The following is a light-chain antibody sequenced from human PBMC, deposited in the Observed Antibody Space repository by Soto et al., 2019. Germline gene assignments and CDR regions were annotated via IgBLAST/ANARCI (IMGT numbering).Light chain of an antibody. CDR2: DVT. J-gene: IGLJ3*02. V-gene: IGLV2-11*01. CDR3: LPYGGSNPWV. Sequence: QSALTQPRSVSGSPGQSVIISCTGTNSDVGAYDYISWYQQHPGKAPKLIIYDVTKRPLGVPDRFSASKSGNTASLTISGLQAEDEAYYYCLPYGGSNPWVFGGGTKLTVL. CDR1: NSDVGAYDY.